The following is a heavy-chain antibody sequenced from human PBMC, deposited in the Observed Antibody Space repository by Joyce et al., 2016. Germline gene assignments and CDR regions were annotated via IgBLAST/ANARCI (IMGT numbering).Heavy chain of an antibody. Sequence: GAEVKKPGASLTVSCQASEYIFTAHLIHWVRQAPGQGLEWMGWINPYSGATDYAPNFQGRVTMTRDLSIDTAYMELSKVRSGDTAVYYCARGGVVRGPPFHYWGQGTLVTVSS. D-gene: IGHD2-8*01. J-gene: IGHJ4*02. CDR2: INPYSGAT. V-gene: IGHV1-2*02. CDR1: EYIFTAHL. CDR3: ARGGVVRGPPFHY.